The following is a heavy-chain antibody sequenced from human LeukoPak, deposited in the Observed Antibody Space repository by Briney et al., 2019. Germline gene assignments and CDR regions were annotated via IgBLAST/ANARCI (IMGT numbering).Heavy chain of an antibody. D-gene: IGHD5-12*01. V-gene: IGHV3-23*01. CDR2: ISGSGGST. J-gene: IGHJ4*02. Sequence: GGSLRLSCAASGFTFSSYAMSWVRQAPGKGLEWVSAISGSGGSTYYADSVKGRFTISRDNSKNTLYLQMNSLRAEDTAVYYCAKDPAPAAILVVATIADLDYWGQGTLVTVSS. CDR3: AKDPAPAAILVVATIADLDY. CDR1: GFTFSSYA.